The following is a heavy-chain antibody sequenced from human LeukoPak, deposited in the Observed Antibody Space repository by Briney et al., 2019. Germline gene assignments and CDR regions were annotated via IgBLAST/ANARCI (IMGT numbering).Heavy chain of an antibody. V-gene: IGHV1-46*01. CDR3: ARDAYGVGSRDAFDI. CDR2: INPSGGST. D-gene: IGHD4-17*01. Sequence: ASVKVSCKASGYTFTSYYMHWVRQAPGQGLEWMGIINPSGGSTSYAQKFQGRVTMTRGTSTSTVYMELSSLRSEDTAVYYCARDAYGVGSRDAFDIWGQGTMVTVSS. CDR1: GYTFTSYY. J-gene: IGHJ3*02.